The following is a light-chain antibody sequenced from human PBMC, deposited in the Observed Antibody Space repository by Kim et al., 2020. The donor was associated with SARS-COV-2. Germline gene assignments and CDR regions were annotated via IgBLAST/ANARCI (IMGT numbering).Light chain of an antibody. CDR3: QQYYSYPLT. CDR1: QGISSY. V-gene: IGKV1-8*01. Sequence: AIRMTQSPSSLSASTGDRATITCRASQGISSYLDWYQQKPGKAPKLLIYAASTLQSGVPSRFSGSGSGTDFTLTISCLQSEDFATYYCQQYYSYPLTFGGGTKVDIK. CDR2: AAS. J-gene: IGKJ4*01.